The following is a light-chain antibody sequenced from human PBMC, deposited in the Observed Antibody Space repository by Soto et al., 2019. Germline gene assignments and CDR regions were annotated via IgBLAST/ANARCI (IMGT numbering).Light chain of an antibody. CDR1: SSDVGGYNF. Sequence: QSVLTQPASVSGSPGQSITISCTGTSSDVGGYNFVSWYQQHPGKAPKLLIYDVSDRPSGVSNRFSGSKSGNTASLTISGLQADDEADSSCTSYYISTTYVFGTGTKVTVL. J-gene: IGLJ1*01. CDR2: DVS. CDR3: TSYYISTTYV. V-gene: IGLV2-14*01.